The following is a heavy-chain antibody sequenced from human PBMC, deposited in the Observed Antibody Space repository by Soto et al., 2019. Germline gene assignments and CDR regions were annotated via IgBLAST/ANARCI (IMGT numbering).Heavy chain of an antibody. CDR3: ARDLRSAYYYDDGMDV. V-gene: IGHV4-4*07. CDR2: IYTSGST. Sequence: QVQLQESGPGLVKPSETLSLTCTVSGGSISSYYWSWIRQPAGKGLEWIGRIYTSGSTNYNPSLKSRVTMSVDTSKNQFSLKLSSVTAADTAVYYRARDLRSAYYYDDGMDVWGQGTTVTVSS. D-gene: IGHD3-22*01. CDR1: GGSISSYY. J-gene: IGHJ6*02.